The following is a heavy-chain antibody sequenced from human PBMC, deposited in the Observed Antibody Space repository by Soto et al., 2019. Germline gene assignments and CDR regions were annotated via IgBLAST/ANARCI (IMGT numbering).Heavy chain of an antibody. CDR3: ARGPSKVVISSWFDP. Sequence: QLQLQESGSGLVKPSQTLSLTCAVSGGSISSGGYSWSWLRQPQGKGLEWIGYIYHSGSTYYNPSLKSRVTLSVDRSKNQFSLKLSSVAAADTAVYYCARGPSKVVISSWFDPWGQGTLVTVSS. CDR1: GGSISSGGYS. CDR2: IYHSGST. J-gene: IGHJ5*02. D-gene: IGHD3-22*01. V-gene: IGHV4-30-2*01.